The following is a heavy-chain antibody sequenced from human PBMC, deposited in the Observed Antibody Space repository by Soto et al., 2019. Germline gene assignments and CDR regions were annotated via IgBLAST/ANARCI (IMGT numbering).Heavy chain of an antibody. CDR1: GFTFGYYA. Sequence: QPGGSLRLSCTGSGFTFGYYAMIWFRKAPGKGLEWVSAISGSGGSTYYADSVKGRFTISRDNSKNTLYLQMNSLRAEDTAVYYCAKQNGYGGNSELEYWGQGTLVTVSS. J-gene: IGHJ4*02. D-gene: IGHD2-21*02. CDR3: AKQNGYGGNSELEY. V-gene: IGHV3-23*01. CDR2: ISGSGGST.